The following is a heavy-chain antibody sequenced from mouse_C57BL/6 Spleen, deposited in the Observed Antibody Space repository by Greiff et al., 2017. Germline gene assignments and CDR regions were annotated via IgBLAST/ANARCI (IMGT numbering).Heavy chain of an antibody. CDR1: GFSLTSYA. CDR3: ARNYGDY. V-gene: IGHV2-9-1*01. D-gene: IGHD1-1*02. CDR2: LWTGGGT. Sequence: VQRVESGPGLVAPSQSLSITCTVSGFSLTSYAISWVRQPPGKGLEWLGVLWTGGGTNYNSALKSRLSISKDNSKSQVFLKMNSLQTDDTARYYCARNYGDYWGQGTSVTVSS. J-gene: IGHJ4*01.